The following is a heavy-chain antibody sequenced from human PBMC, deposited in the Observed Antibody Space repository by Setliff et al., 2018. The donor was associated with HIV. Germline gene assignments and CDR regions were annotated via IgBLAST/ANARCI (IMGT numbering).Heavy chain of an antibody. CDR3: ASLYNWNPRGGVGGAFDI. CDR1: GGSLSSSSYY. J-gene: IGHJ3*02. Sequence: SETLSLPCTVSGGSLSSSSYYWGWIRQPPGKXLEWIGSIYYSGSTYYNPSLKSRVTILVDTSKKQLSLKMSSVTAADTAVYYRASLYNWNPRGGVGGAFDIWGQGTMVTVSS. CDR2: IYYSGST. D-gene: IGHD1-20*01. V-gene: IGHV4-39*07.